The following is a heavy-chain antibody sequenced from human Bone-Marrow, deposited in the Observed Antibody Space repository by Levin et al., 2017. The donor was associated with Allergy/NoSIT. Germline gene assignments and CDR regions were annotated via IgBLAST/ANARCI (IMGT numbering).Heavy chain of an antibody. CDR1: GFSLSATGVG. CDR2: IYWDDDQ. CDR3: AHRRPAASMQYFDF. D-gene: IGHD2-2*01. V-gene: IGHV2-5*02. J-gene: IGHJ4*02. Sequence: ASGPTLVKPTQTLTLTCAFSGFSLSATGVGVGWIRQPPGKALEWLALIYWDDDQSYSPSLKSRLTITKDTSKNQVVLTITNMDPVDTGTYYCAHRRPAASMQYFDFWGQGTLVTVSS.